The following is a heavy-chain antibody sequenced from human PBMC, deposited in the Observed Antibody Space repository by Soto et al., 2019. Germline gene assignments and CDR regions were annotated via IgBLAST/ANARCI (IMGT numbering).Heavy chain of an antibody. V-gene: IGHV3-74*01. Sequence: GGSLILSCAAAGFTFRSYGMHWVRKAPGKGLVWVSRINSDGSSTSYADSVKGRFTISRDNAKNTLYLQMNSLRAEDTAVYYCARGGAVGGLDAFDIWGQGTMVTVSS. CDR1: GFTFRSYG. D-gene: IGHD3-16*01. CDR3: ARGGAVGGLDAFDI. CDR2: INSDGSST. J-gene: IGHJ3*02.